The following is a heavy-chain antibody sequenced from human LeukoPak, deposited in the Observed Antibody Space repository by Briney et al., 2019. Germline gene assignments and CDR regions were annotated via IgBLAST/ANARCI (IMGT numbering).Heavy chain of an antibody. CDR1: GGTFSSYA. J-gene: IGHJ5*02. CDR3: ARGGNQIEYCSGGSCYSPFDP. CDR2: IIPILGIA. V-gene: IGHV1-69*04. Sequence: SVKVSCKASGGTFSSYAISWVRQAPGQGLEWMGRIIPILGIANYAQKFQGRVTITADKSTSTAYMELSSLRSEDTAVYYCARGGNQIEYCSGGSCYSPFDPWGQGTLVTVSS. D-gene: IGHD2-15*01.